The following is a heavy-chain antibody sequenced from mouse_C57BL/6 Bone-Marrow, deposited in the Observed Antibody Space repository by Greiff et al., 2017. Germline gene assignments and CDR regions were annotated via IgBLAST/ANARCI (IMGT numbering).Heavy chain of an antibody. J-gene: IGHJ3*01. V-gene: IGHV1-81*01. Sequence: VQVVESGAELARPGASVKLSCKASGYTFTSYGLSWVKQRTGQGLEWIGEIHPRSGNTYYNETFKGKDTLTADKSSSTAYMELRSLTSEDSAVYFCARQLRLRGAYWGQGTLVTVSA. CDR3: ARQLRLRGAY. D-gene: IGHD3-2*02. CDR1: GYTFTSYG. CDR2: IHPRSGNT.